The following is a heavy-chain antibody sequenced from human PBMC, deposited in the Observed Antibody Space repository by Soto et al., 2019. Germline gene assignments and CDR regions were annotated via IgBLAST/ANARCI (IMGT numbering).Heavy chain of an antibody. CDR3: ARGRDRNNGFDP. V-gene: IGHV4-61*01. CDR2: IYYSGST. Sequence: PSETLSLTCTVSSGSVSSGSYYWSWIRQPPGKALEWIGYIYYSGSTNYNPSLKSRVTISVDTAKNQFSLKLSSVTAQDTAVYYCARGRDRNNGFDPWGQGTLVTVS. CDR1: SGSVSSGSYY. J-gene: IGHJ5*02.